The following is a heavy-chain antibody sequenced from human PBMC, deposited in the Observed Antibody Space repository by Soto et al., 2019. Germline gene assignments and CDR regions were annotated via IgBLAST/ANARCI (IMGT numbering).Heavy chain of an antibody. J-gene: IGHJ6*02. D-gene: IGHD3-22*01. CDR2: IYPGDSDT. CDR3: ARLRSGYYDSSGNYYYYGMDV. Sequence: PGESLKISCNGSGYSFTNYCIGLVLQMPGKGLDWMGIIYPGDSDTRHSPSFQGQVTISADKSISTAYLQWSSLKASDTAMYYCARLRSGYYDSSGNYYYYGMDVWGQGTTVTVSS. V-gene: IGHV5-51*01. CDR1: GYSFTNYC.